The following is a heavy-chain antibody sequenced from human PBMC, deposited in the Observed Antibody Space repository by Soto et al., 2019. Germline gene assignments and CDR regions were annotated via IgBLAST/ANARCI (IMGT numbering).Heavy chain of an antibody. D-gene: IGHD2-2*01. CDR3: ARDHCSSTSCPGWFDP. Sequence: GGSLRLSCAASGFTFSSYGMHWVRQAPGKGLEWVAVIWYDGSNKYYADSVKGRFTISRDNSKNTLYLQMNSLRAEDTAVYYCARDHCSSTSCPGWFDPWGQGTLVTVSS. CDR2: IWYDGSNK. CDR1: GFTFSSYG. J-gene: IGHJ5*02. V-gene: IGHV3-33*01.